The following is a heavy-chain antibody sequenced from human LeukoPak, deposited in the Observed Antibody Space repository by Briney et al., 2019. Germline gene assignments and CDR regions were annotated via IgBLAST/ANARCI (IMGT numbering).Heavy chain of an antibody. J-gene: IGHJ3*02. CDR3: ARRYYYDSSGYYLAHDAFDI. D-gene: IGHD3-22*01. Sequence: GESLKISCKGSGYSFTSHWIGWVRQMPGKGLEWMGVIYPGDSETRYSPSFQGQVTISADKSISTAYLQWSSLKASDTAMYYCARRYYYDSSGYYLAHDAFDIWGQGTMVTVSS. CDR2: IYPGDSET. V-gene: IGHV5-51*01. CDR1: GYSFTSHW.